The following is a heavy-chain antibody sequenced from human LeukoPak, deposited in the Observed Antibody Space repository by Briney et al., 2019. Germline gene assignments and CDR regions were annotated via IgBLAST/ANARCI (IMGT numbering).Heavy chain of an antibody. D-gene: IGHD2-2*01. Sequence: RRSFAASGFTFSSYAMHWVRRARGKGRGWGGVISYDGSNKYYADSVKGRFTISRDNSKNTLYLQMNSLRAEDTAVYYCAIDLFEVPAAPSSYWGQGTLVTVSS. CDR2: ISYDGSNK. V-gene: IGHV3-30*04. CDR1: GFTFSSYA. J-gene: IGHJ4*02. CDR3: AIDLFEVPAAPSSY.